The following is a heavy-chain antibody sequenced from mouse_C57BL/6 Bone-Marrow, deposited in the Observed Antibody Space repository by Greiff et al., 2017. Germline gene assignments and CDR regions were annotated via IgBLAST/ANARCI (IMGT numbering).Heavy chain of an antibody. CDR1: GFTFSSYA. V-gene: IGHV5-4*03. J-gene: IGHJ2*01. Sequence: EVKLVESGGGLVKPGGSLKLSCAASGFTFSSYAMSWVRQTPEKRLEWVATISDGGSYTYYPDNVKGRFTISRDNAKNNLYLQMSHLKSEDTAMYYCARVRFDYWGQGTTRTVSS. CDR2: ISDGGSYT. CDR3: ARVRFDY.